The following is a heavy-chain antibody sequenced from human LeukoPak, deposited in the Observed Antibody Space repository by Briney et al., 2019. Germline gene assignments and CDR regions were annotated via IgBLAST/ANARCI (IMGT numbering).Heavy chain of an antibody. CDR1: GFTFSNAW. CDR2: IKSKTDGGTT. J-gene: IGHJ6*04. D-gene: IGHD3-10*01. V-gene: IGHV3-15*01. CDR3: TTDPDYYGSGSYLYYYGMDV. Sequence: PGGSLRLSCAASGFTFSNAWMSWVRQAPGKGLEWVGRIKSKTDGGTTDYAAPVKGRFTISRDDSKNTLYLQMNSLKTEDTVVYYCTTDPDYYGSGSYLYYYGMDVWGKGTTVTVSS.